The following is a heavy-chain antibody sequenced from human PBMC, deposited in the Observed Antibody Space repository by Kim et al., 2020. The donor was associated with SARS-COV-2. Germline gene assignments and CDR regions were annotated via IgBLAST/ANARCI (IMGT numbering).Heavy chain of an antibody. CDR2: IYYSGST. J-gene: IGHJ5*02. CDR3: ARGSSSWFINYWFDP. CDR1: GGSISSSSYY. Sequence: SETLSLTCTVSGGSISSSSYYWGWIRQPPGKGLEWIGSIYYSGSTYYNPSLKSRVTISVDTSKNQFSLKLSSVTAADTAVYYCARGSSSWFINYWFDPWGQGTLVTVSS. V-gene: IGHV4-39*01. D-gene: IGHD6-13*01.